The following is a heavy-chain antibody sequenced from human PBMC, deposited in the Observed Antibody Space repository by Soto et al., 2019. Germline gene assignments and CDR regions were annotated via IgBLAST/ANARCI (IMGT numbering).Heavy chain of an antibody. D-gene: IGHD3-3*01. J-gene: IGHJ6*03. CDR1: GYTFTSYG. Sequence: ASVKVSCKASGYTFTSYGISWVRQAPGQGLEWMGWISAYNGNPNYAQKLQGRVTMTTDTSTRTAYMELRSLRSDDTAVYYCARDPQPYYDFWSGPYYYMDVWGKGTTVTVSS. V-gene: IGHV1-18*01. CDR2: ISAYNGNP. CDR3: ARDPQPYYDFWSGPYYYMDV.